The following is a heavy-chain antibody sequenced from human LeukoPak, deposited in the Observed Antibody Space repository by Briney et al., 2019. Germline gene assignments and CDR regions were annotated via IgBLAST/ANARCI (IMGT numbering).Heavy chain of an antibody. CDR2: INCDSGGT. J-gene: IGHJ4*02. D-gene: IGHD7-27*01. CDR3: AREYRTGDMTIFDY. Sequence: GSVKLSCKTSGYIFNGYYIQWVRHAPGQGLEWMGSINCDSGGTDYSHRFQGRVTMTRDTSITTVYMELSKLSFDDTAVYYCAREYRTGDMTIFDYWGQGTRVTVSS. V-gene: IGHV1-2*02. CDR1: GYIFNGYY.